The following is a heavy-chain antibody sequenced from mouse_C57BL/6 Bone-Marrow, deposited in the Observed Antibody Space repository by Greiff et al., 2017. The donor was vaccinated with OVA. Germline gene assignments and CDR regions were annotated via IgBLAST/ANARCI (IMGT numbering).Heavy chain of an antibody. CDR2: ISNGGGST. Sequence: EVMLVESGGGLVQPGGSLKLSCAASGFTFSDYYMYWVRQTPEKRLEWVAYISNGGGSTYYPDTVKGRFTISRDNAKNTLYLQMSRLKSEDTAMYYCARRGMVTTAMDYWGQGTSVTVSS. D-gene: IGHD2-2*01. CDR1: GFTFSDYY. V-gene: IGHV5-12*01. J-gene: IGHJ4*01. CDR3: ARRGMVTTAMDY.